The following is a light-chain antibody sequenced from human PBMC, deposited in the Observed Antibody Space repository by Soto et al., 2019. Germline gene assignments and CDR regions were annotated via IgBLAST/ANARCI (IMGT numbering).Light chain of an antibody. Sequence: QSALTQPPSASGSPGMSVTLSCSGTDNDVGRYDYVSWYQQHPGKSPKLLIYEVSKRPSGVPDRFSAYKSGNTASLTVSGLQGEDEADYYCMSYVGGNSVAFGGGTKLTVL. CDR3: MSYVGGNSVA. V-gene: IGLV2-8*01. CDR2: EVS. J-gene: IGLJ2*01. CDR1: DNDVGRYDY.